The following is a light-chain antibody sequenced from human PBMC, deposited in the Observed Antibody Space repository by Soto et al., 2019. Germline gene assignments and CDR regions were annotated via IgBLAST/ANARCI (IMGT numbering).Light chain of an antibody. J-gene: IGLJ3*02. V-gene: IGLV2-14*01. CDR3: SSYTTSSTWV. CDR1: SSDVGGYNY. Sequence: QSALTQPASVSGSPGQSITISCTGTSSDVGGYNYVYWYQQHPGKAPKLIIYEVSNRPSGVSNRFSGSKSGNTASLTISGLQAEDEADYYCSSYTTSSTWVFGGGTQLTVL. CDR2: EVS.